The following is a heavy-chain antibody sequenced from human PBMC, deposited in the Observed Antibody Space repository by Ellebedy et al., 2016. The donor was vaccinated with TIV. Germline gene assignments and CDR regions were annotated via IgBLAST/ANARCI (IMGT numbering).Heavy chain of an antibody. CDR2: IWYDGSNK. V-gene: IGHV3-33*01. CDR3: ARDSSYYYDSSGLSYETFDY. J-gene: IGHJ4*02. D-gene: IGHD3-22*01. Sequence: GESLKISXAASGFTFSSYGMHWVRQAPGKGLEWVAVIWYDGSNKYYADSVKGRFTISRDNSKNTLYLQMNSLRAEDTAVYYCARDSSYYYDSSGLSYETFDYWGQGTLVTVSS. CDR1: GFTFSSYG.